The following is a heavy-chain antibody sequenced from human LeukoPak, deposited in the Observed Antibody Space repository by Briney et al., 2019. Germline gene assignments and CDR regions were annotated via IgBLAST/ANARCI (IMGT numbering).Heavy chain of an antibody. V-gene: IGHV4-34*01. CDR1: GGSFSGYY. Sequence: SETLSLTCAVYGGSFSGYYWSWIRQPPGKGLEWIGEINHSGSTNYNPSLKSRVTISVDTSKNQFSLKLSSETAADPAVYYCARVYSSSWYGLPYYRYYYYYYMDVWGKGTTVTVSS. D-gene: IGHD6-13*01. CDR3: ARVYSSSWYGLPYYRYYYYYYMDV. J-gene: IGHJ6*03. CDR2: INHSGST.